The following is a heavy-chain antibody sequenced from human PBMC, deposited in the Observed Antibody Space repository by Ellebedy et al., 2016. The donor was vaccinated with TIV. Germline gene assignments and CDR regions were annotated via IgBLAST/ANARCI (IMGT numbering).Heavy chain of an antibody. CDR2: IYPANGDT. CDR3: ARDKPGGDNWFDP. CDR1: GYNFTTYA. J-gene: IGHJ5*02. D-gene: IGHD3-16*01. V-gene: IGHV1-3*01. Sequence: AASVKVSCKASGYNFTTYAMHWVRQAPGQRLEWMGWIYPANGDTKYSQQFQGRVTFTSDTSASTAYMELSSLRSEDTAVYYCARDKPGGDNWFDPWGQGTLVTVSS.